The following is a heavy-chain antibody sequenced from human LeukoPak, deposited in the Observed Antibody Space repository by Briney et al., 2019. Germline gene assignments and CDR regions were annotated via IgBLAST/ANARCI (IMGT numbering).Heavy chain of an antibody. V-gene: IGHV3-74*01. J-gene: IGHJ4*02. CDR3: TRVGAVTYDY. Sequence: GGSLRLPCAASGFTFSGYWMHWVRQAPGKGLVWVSRINGDGKSTTYADSVKGRFTISRDNAKNTLYLQMNSLRAEDTAVYYCTRVGAVTYDYWGQGTLVTVSS. CDR2: INGDGKST. D-gene: IGHD4-17*01. CDR1: GFTFSGYW.